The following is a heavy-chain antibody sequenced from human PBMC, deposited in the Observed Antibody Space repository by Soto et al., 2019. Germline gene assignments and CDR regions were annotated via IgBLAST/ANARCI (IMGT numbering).Heavy chain of an antibody. V-gene: IGHV1-2*02. CDR3: ASGPIAAHIDY. J-gene: IGHJ4*02. CDR1: GYTFTGYY. CDR2: INPTSGVT. Sequence: QVQLVQSGAEVKKPGASVKVSCKASGYTFTGYYIHWVRQAPVQGLEWMGWINPTSGVTSYAQKFRGRVTMTRDTSISTAYMDLRSLRSDDTAVFFCASGPIAAHIDYWGQGTLVTVSS. D-gene: IGHD6-6*01.